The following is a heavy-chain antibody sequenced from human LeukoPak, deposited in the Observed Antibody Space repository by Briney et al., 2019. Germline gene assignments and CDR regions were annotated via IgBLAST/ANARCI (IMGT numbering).Heavy chain of an antibody. CDR2: INPSTGGT. Sequence: GASVKVSCKPSGYSFTGFYLHWVRQAPGQGLEWMGWINPSTGGTNYAQNFQGRVIMTRDTSINTAYMELSRLRSDDTALYYCARAPLRGSGSYHDYWGQGTLVTVSS. V-gene: IGHV1-2*02. CDR3: ARAPLRGSGSYHDY. CDR1: GYSFTGFY. J-gene: IGHJ4*02. D-gene: IGHD3-10*01.